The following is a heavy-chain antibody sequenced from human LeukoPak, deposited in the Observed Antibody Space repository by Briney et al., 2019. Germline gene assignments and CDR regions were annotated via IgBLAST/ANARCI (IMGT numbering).Heavy chain of an antibody. Sequence: PSETLSLTCTVSGGSISSYYWSWIRQPPGKGLEWIGYIYYSGSTNYNPSPKSRVTISVDTSKNQFSLKLSSVTAADTAVYYCARAGIDAFDIWGQGTMVTVSS. CDR1: GGSISSYY. V-gene: IGHV4-59*01. CDR3: ARAGIDAFDI. CDR2: IYYSGST. J-gene: IGHJ3*02.